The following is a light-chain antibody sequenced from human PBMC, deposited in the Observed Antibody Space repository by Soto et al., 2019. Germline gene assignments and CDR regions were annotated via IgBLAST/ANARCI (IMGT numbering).Light chain of an antibody. Sequence: QSVLTQPASVSGSPGQSITISCTGTSSDVGSYNLVSWYQQHPGKAPKLMIYEVSKRPSGVSDRFSGSKSGNTASLTISGLQAEDETDYYCCSYAGTSTLVVFGPGTKVT. CDR1: SSDVGSYNL. V-gene: IGLV2-23*02. CDR3: CSYAGTSTLVV. J-gene: IGLJ1*01. CDR2: EVS.